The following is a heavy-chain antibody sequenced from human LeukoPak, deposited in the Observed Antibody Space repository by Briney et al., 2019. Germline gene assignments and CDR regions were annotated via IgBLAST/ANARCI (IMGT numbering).Heavy chain of an antibody. CDR1: GFTFSSYS. V-gene: IGHV3-21*01. D-gene: IGHD3-22*01. CDR2: ISSSSSYI. CDR3: ARDLTYYYDSSGYLGY. J-gene: IGHJ4*02. Sequence: PGGSLRLSCAASGFTFSSYSMNWVRQAPGKGLEWVSSISSSSSYIYYADSVKGRFTISRDNAKNSLYLQMNSLRAEDTAVYYCARDLTYYYDSSGYLGYWGQGTLVTVSS.